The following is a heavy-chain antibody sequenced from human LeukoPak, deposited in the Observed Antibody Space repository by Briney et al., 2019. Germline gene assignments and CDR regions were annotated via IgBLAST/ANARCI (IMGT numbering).Heavy chain of an antibody. CDR1: GGSFSGYY. CDR3: ARTKTYAFDI. V-gene: IGHV4-34*01. J-gene: IGHJ3*02. CDR2: INHSGST. Sequence: PSETLSLTCAVYGGSFSGYYWSWIRQPPGKGLEWIGEINHSGSTNYNPSLKSRVTISVDTSENQFSLKLSSVTAADTAVYYCARTKTYAFDIWGQGTMVTVSS.